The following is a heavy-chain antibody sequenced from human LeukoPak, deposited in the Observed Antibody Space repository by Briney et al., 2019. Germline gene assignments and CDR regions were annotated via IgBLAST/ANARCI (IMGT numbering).Heavy chain of an antibody. Sequence: ASVKVSCKVSGYTFTTYGISWVRQAPGQGLEWMGWISAYNGNTNYAQKLQGRVTMTTDTSTSTAYMEPRSLRSDDTAVYYCARVPQGVPSDYWGQGTLVTVSS. J-gene: IGHJ4*02. V-gene: IGHV1-18*01. D-gene: IGHD6-6*01. CDR2: ISAYNGNT. CDR1: GYTFTTYG. CDR3: ARVPQGVPSDY.